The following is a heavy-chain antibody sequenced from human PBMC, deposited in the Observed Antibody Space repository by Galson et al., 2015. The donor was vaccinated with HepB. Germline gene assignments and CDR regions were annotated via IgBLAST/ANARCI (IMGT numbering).Heavy chain of an antibody. Sequence: SLRLSCAASGFPFTDYWMAWLRQTPGKGLEWVASIKQDGSDKYYVDSVRGRFTISKDNAKNSVSLQMNSLRGEDTAVYYCAREDNSNYLFWGQGTLVTVSS. J-gene: IGHJ4*02. D-gene: IGHD4-11*01. CDR1: GFPFTDYW. CDR2: IKQDGSDK. CDR3: AREDNSNYLF. V-gene: IGHV3-7*03.